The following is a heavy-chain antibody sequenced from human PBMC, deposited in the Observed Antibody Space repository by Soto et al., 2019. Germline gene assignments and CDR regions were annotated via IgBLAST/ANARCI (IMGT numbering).Heavy chain of an antibody. D-gene: IGHD4-17*01. J-gene: IGHJ3*02. Sequence: EVQLVESGGGLVQPGRSLRLSCAASGFTFDDYAMHWFRQVPGKGPGWVSGISWNSGSRGYAESVRGRFTISRDNAKSSLYLQMNSLRAEDTALYYCAKSKGDFEILKTTVTTFWGPFHIWGQGTMVTVSS. CDR2: ISWNSGSR. V-gene: IGHV3-9*01. CDR1: GFTFDDYA. CDR3: AKSKGDFEILKTTVTTFWGPFHI.